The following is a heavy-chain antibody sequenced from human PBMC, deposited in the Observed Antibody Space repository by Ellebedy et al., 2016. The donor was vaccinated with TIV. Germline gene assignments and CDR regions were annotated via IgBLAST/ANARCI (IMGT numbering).Heavy chain of an antibody. Sequence: PGGSLRLSRAASGFTFSTYPMTWVRQAPGKGLEWVSIISANGGTTYYADSVKGRFTISRDNSKNTLFLQMSSLRAEDTAVYFCARRSTDFAFDSWGQGTLVTVSS. CDR3: ARRSTDFAFDS. J-gene: IGHJ4*02. D-gene: IGHD3/OR15-3a*01. CDR2: ISANGGTT. V-gene: IGHV3-23*01. CDR1: GFTFSTYP.